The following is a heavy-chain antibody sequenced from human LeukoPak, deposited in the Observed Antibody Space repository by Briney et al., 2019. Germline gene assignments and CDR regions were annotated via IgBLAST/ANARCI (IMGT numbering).Heavy chain of an antibody. V-gene: IGHV3-23*01. J-gene: IGHJ4*02. Sequence: GSLRLSCAASGLSFGAHAMHWVRQAPGMGLGWASGVGGGGQRTHYADSVKGRFTISRDNSKNTLYLQMNSLRAEDTAIYYCAKDRGYYVDTGTINFWGQGTLVTVSS. D-gene: IGHD3-22*01. CDR2: VGGGGQRT. CDR3: AKDRGYYVDTGTINF. CDR1: GLSFGAHA.